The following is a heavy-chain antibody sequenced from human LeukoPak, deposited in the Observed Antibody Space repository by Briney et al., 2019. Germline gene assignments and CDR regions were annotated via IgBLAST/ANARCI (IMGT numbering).Heavy chain of an antibody. Sequence: GGSLRLSCAASGFSFRSYGMTWVRQVPGKGLQWVSSISGGGVNTYYADSVKGRFTISRDNSKNTLYLQMNSLRAEDTALYYCAKDDVKYYYGLGSYYKFDYWGQGTLVTVSS. CDR2: ISGGGVNT. CDR1: GFSFRSYG. CDR3: AKDDVKYYYGLGSYYKFDY. V-gene: IGHV3-23*01. D-gene: IGHD3-10*01. J-gene: IGHJ4*02.